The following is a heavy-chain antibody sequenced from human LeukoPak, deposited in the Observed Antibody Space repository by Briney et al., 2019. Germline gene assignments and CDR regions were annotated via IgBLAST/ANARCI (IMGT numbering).Heavy chain of an antibody. D-gene: IGHD3-22*01. CDR2: IKQDGSAK. Sequence: GGSLRLSCAASGFTFSTYWMTWVRQAPGKGLEWVANIKQDGSAKYYVDSLRGRFSISRYNVKNSLFLQMNSLSAEDTAVYYCARCPYDSTGYYSVPSHLDYWGQGTLVTVSS. J-gene: IGHJ4*02. CDR1: GFTFSTYW. CDR3: ARCPYDSTGYYSVPSHLDY. V-gene: IGHV3-7*01.